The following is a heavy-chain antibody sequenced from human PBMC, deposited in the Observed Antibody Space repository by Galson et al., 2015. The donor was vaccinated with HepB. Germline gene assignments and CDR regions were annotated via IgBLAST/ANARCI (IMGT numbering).Heavy chain of an antibody. V-gene: IGHV4-30-2*01. J-gene: IGHJ4*02. D-gene: IGHD6-19*01. CDR2: IYHSGST. CDR3: ARETGSGWYPYFDF. Sequence: TLSLTCTVSGGSIITSDHSWSWIRQPPGKGLEWIGYIYHSGSTYSNPSLKSRVSISVDTSKNQFSLRLSSVTAADTAVYYCARETGSGWYPYFDFWGLGTLVTVSS. CDR1: GGSIITSDHS.